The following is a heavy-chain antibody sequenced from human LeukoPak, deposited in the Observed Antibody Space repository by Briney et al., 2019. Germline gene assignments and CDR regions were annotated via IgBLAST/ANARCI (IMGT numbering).Heavy chain of an antibody. CDR2: INPNSGGT. V-gene: IGHV1-2*02. D-gene: IGHD2-15*01. CDR3: AREKRYCSGGSCYSSPIPNDY. Sequence: ASVKVSCKASGYTFTDHYVHWVRQAPGQGLEWMGWINPNSGGTNYAQKFQGRVTMTRDTSISTAYMELSRLRSDDTAVYYCAREKRYCSGGSCYSSPIPNDYWGQGTLVTVSS. CDR1: GYTFTDHY. J-gene: IGHJ4*02.